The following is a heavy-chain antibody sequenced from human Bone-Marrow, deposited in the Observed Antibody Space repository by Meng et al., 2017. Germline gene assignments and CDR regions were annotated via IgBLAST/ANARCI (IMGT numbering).Heavy chain of an antibody. D-gene: IGHD3-22*01. J-gene: IGHJ3*02. CDR1: GFTFSSYG. CDR2: IWCDGSNK. CDR3: ARHPPQYYDSSGYFSAFDI. V-gene: IGHV3-33*01. Sequence: GESLKISCAASGFTFSSYGMHWVRQAPGKGLEWVAVIWCDGSNKYYADSVKGRFTISRDNSRNTLYLQMNSLRAEDTAVYYCARHPPQYYDSSGYFSAFDIWGQGTMVTVSS.